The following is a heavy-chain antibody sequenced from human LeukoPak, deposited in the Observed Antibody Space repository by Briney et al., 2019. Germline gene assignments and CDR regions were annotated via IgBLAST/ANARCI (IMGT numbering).Heavy chain of an antibody. Sequence: GGSLRLSCAASGFTFSSYDMNWVRQAPGKGLEWISYISSSGTTIYYADSVKGRFTISRDNANNLLYLQMNSLRAEDTAVYYCAKDSRYFGLFDYWGQGTLVTVSS. CDR1: GFTFSSYD. J-gene: IGHJ4*02. CDR3: AKDSRYFGLFDY. D-gene: IGHD3-9*01. V-gene: IGHV3-48*03. CDR2: ISSSGTTI.